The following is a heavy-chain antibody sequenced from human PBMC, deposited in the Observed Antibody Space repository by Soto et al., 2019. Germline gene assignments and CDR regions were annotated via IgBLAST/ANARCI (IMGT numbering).Heavy chain of an antibody. CDR2: ISGSGVSN. Sequence: EVQLLESGGGLVQPGGSLRLSCAASGFTFSSYAMSWVRQAPGKGLEWVSAISGSGVSNYNADSVKGRFTISRDNTKNALYLQMNSLHAEDTAVYYGANAIRQWPSVDSGMDVWGQGTTVTVSS. CDR3: ANAIRQWPSVDSGMDV. J-gene: IGHJ6*02. D-gene: IGHD6-19*01. V-gene: IGHV3-23*01. CDR1: GFTFSSYA.